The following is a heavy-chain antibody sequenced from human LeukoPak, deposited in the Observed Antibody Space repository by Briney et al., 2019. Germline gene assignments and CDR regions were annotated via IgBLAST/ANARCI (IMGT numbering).Heavy chain of an antibody. D-gene: IGHD5-18*01. CDR1: GDSISSSNFH. Sequence: SETLSLTCSVSGDSISSSNFHWGWIRPSPGKGLEWIGTIDYRGRTFYNPSLNNRVTISADTSRNQLSLKLSSVTATDTAIYYCVRRVDTYGGWFDRWGQGALVTVSS. CDR2: IDYRGRT. V-gene: IGHV4-39*01. J-gene: IGHJ5*02. CDR3: VRRVDTYGGWFDR.